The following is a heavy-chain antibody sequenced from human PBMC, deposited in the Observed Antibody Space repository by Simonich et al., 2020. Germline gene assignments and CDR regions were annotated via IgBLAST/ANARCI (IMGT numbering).Heavy chain of an antibody. CDR1: GYSISSGYY. D-gene: IGHD6-13*01. V-gene: IGHV4-38-2*01. J-gene: IGHJ6*02. Sequence: QVQLQESGPGLVKPSETLSLTCAVSGYSISSGYYWGWIRQPPGKGLEWIGGIYHSGSTYYNPSPKSRVTISVDTSKNQFSLKRSSVTAADTAVYYCARVGYSNYYYYGMDVWGQGTTVTVSS. CDR2: IYHSGST. CDR3: ARVGYSNYYYYGMDV.